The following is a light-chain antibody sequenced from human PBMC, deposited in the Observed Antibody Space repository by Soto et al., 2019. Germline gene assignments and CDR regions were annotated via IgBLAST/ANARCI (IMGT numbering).Light chain of an antibody. CDR1: QIVVSG. V-gene: IGKV1-5*01. CDR3: RQSYSSQEIT. Sequence: DIRMTQSRSTLSASVVDIFTLSGGAGQIVVSGFAWYQQKPGKDPKVQLYDASSLQSGGPSRFIGGGSGTDFTLTIISRQPEDFATYYCRQSYSSQEITFGQGTRLEIK. J-gene: IGKJ5*01. CDR2: DAS.